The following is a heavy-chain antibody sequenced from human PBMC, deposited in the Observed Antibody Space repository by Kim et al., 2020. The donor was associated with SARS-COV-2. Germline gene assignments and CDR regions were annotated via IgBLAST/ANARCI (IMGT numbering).Heavy chain of an antibody. Sequence: SVKGRFTISRDDSKSIAYLQMNSLKTEDTAVYYCTRIGVVVAATRRNEDYWGQGTLVTVSS. J-gene: IGHJ4*02. CDR3: TRIGVVVAATRRNEDY. V-gene: IGHV3-49*02. D-gene: IGHD2-15*01.